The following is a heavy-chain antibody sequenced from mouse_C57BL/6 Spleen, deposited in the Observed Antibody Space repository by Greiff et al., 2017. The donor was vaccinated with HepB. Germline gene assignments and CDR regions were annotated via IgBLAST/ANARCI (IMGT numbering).Heavy chain of an antibody. Sequence: QVQLQQPGTELVKPGASVKLSCKASGYTFTSYWMHWVKQRPGQGLEWIGNINPSNGGTNYNEKFKSKATLTVDKSSRTAYMQLSSLTSEDSAVYYCARWGYYDPYVDYWGQGTTLTVSS. CDR1: GYTFTSYW. CDR2: INPSNGGT. CDR3: ARWGYYDPYVDY. D-gene: IGHD2-4*01. J-gene: IGHJ2*01. V-gene: IGHV1-53*01.